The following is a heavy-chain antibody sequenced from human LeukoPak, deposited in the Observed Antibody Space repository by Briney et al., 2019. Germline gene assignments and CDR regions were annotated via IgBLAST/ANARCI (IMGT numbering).Heavy chain of an antibody. CDR3: AKHISRRGRQTYCYDRSDYPGTFDI. Sequence: GGSLRLSCAASGFTFSFYDMHWVRPAPGKGLEWVTFIRYDGTSTFYAYSVKGRFTISRDNYKNTLYLQMNSLRAEDTALYYCAKHISRRGRQTYCYDRSDYPGTFDIWGQGTMVTVSS. CDR1: GFTFSFYD. V-gene: IGHV3-30*02. D-gene: IGHD3-22*01. CDR2: IRYDGTST. J-gene: IGHJ3*02.